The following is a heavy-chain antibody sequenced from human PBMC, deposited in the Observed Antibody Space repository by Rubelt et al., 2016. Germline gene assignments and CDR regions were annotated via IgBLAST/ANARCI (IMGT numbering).Heavy chain of an antibody. J-gene: IGHJ5*02. CDR1: GFTFNRYI. CDR3: ARETRVAVDWFDP. V-gene: IGHV3-30*12. D-gene: IGHD6-19*01. CDR2: ISDDGSNA. Sequence: GFTFNRYIMNWVRQAPGKGLEWVALISDDGSNAFYVDSVKGRFTIARDNAQNSLFLQMNSLRAEDTAVYYCARETRVAVDWFDPWGQGTQVTVSS.